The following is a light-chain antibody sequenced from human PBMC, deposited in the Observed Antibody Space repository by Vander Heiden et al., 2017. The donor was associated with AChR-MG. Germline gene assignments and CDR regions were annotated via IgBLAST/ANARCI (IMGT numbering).Light chain of an antibody. V-gene: IGLV2-14*01. J-gene: IGLJ3*02. CDR3: SSYTSSSTV. CDR2: DVS. Sequence: QSALTQPASVSGSPGQSITISCTGTSSDVGGYNYVSWYQQHPSNAPKLMIYDVSKRPSVVSNRFSGSKSGDTASLTISGLQAEDEADYYCSSYTSSSTVFGGGTKLTVL. CDR1: SSDVGGYNY.